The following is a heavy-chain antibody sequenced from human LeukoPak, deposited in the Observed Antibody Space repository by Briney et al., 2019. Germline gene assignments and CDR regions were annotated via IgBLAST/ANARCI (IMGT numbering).Heavy chain of an antibody. CDR2: IKQDGSEK. CDR1: GFAFSTYW. Sequence: PGGSLRLSCAASGFAFSTYWMTWVRQAPGKGLEWVANIKQDGSEKHYVDSVRGRFIISRDNAKNSLYLQLNGLRAEDTAVYYCARHLIEGATNRYFDYWGQGALGTVSS. V-gene: IGHV3-7*01. CDR3: ARHLIEGATNRYFDY. J-gene: IGHJ4*02. D-gene: IGHD1-26*01.